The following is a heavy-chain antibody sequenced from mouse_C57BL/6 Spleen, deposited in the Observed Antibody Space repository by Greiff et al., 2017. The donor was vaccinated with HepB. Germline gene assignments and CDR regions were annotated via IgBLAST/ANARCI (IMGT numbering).Heavy chain of an antibody. Sequence: EVKLVESGGGLVKPGGSLKLSCAASGFTFSDYGMHWVRQAPEKGLEWVAYISSGSSTIYYADTVKGRFTISRDNAKNTLVLQMTSLRSEDTAMYYCARPAPLATALDYWGQGTTLTVSS. J-gene: IGHJ2*01. D-gene: IGHD1-1*01. CDR1: GFTFSDYG. CDR3: ARPAPLATALDY. CDR2: ISSGSSTI. V-gene: IGHV5-17*01.